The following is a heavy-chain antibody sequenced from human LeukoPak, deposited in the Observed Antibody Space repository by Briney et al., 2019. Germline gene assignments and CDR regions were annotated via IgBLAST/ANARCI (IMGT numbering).Heavy chain of an antibody. Sequence: PGGSLRLSCAASGFTVSRNYMSWVRKAPGKALEGVSGIYSGGSTYYADSVKGRYTISRHNSKNTLYLQMNSLRAEDTAVYYCARDLPHDSRGCSSNHWGQGTRVTVSS. CDR3: ARDLPHDSRGCSSNH. V-gene: IGHV3-53*04. CDR2: IYSGGST. D-gene: IGHD3-22*01. CDR1: GFTVSRNY. J-gene: IGHJ5*02.